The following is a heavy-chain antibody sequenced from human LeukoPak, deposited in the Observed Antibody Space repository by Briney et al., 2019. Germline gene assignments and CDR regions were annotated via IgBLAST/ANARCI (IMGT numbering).Heavy chain of an antibody. Sequence: GGSLRLSCAASGFTFSSYWMHWVRQAPGKGLVWVSRINTDGSSGNYADSVKGRFTISRDNAKNTLYLQMNSLRAEDTAVYYCARGHSYGYGVDVWGQGTTVTVSS. D-gene: IGHD5-18*01. CDR1: GFTFSSYW. V-gene: IGHV3-74*01. J-gene: IGHJ6*02. CDR2: INTDGSSG. CDR3: ARGHSYGYGVDV.